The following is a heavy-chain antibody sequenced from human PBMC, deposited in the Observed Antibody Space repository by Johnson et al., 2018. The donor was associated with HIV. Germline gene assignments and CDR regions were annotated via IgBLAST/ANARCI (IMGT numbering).Heavy chain of an antibody. Sequence: VQLVESGGGLVKPGGSLRLSCVASGFTFSDYYMTWVRQAPGKGLEWVSYISSRGRTIYSADSVKGRFTISRDNAKNTLYLQMNSLRAEDTAVYYCARSKDCSGGSCPDAFDIWGQGTMLIVSS. D-gene: IGHD2-15*01. V-gene: IGHV3-11*04. J-gene: IGHJ3*02. CDR3: ARSKDCSGGSCPDAFDI. CDR1: GFTFSDYY. CDR2: ISSRGRTI.